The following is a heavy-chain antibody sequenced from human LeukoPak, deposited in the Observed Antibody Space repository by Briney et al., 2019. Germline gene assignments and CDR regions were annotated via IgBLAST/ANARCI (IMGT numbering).Heavy chain of an antibody. D-gene: IGHD2-15*01. V-gene: IGHV3-74*01. J-gene: IGHJ6*02. CDR2: INSDGSTT. CDR3: ARDGGSDGMHV. CDR1: GLIYNLLW. Sequence: GGSLTLLCAPCGLIYNLLWKLGPRHAPGKGLVWVSRINSDGSTTSYADSVKGRFSITRDNAKNTLYLQMNSQRAEDTAVYICARDGGSDGMHVWGQGTTVTVSS.